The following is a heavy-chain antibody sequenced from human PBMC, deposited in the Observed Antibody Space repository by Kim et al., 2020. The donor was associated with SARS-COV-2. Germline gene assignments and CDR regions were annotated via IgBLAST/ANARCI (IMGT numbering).Heavy chain of an antibody. Sequence: GGSLRLSCSASGFSFRNYGMNWVRQAPGKGLEWVSIISYGGANRYYADSVRGRFTVSRDNSKNTLFLQMNSLGTDDTAVYYCVRGAAVTLTSTELYYFDHWGQGILVTVSS. V-gene: IGHV3-30*03. CDR2: ISYGGANR. D-gene: IGHD2-15*01. J-gene: IGHJ4*02. CDR1: GFSFRNYG. CDR3: VRGAAVTLTSTELYYFDH.